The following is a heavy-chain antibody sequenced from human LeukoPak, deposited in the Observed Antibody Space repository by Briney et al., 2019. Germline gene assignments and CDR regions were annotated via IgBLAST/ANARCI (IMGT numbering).Heavy chain of an antibody. CDR2: IYSGGST. Sequence: GGSLRLSCAASGFTVSSNYMSWVRQAPGKGLEWVSVIYSGGSTYYADSVKSRFTISRDNSKNTLYLQMNSLRAEDTAVYYCARGSYSSGWTDFDYWGQGTLVTVSS. D-gene: IGHD6-19*01. J-gene: IGHJ4*02. CDR3: ARGSYSSGWTDFDY. V-gene: IGHV3-53*01. CDR1: GFTVSSNY.